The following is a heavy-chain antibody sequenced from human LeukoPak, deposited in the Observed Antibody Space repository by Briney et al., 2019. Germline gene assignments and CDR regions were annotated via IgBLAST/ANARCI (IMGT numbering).Heavy chain of an antibody. CDR3: ARGDPYDSSGFDY. Sequence: SETLSLTCTVSGGSISSYYWSWIRQPPGKGLEWIGYIYYSGSTYYNPSLKSRVTISVDTSKNQFSLKLSSVTAADTAVYYCARGDPYDSSGFDYWGQGTLVTVSS. CDR1: GGSISSYY. V-gene: IGHV4-59*08. CDR2: IYYSGST. J-gene: IGHJ4*02. D-gene: IGHD3-22*01.